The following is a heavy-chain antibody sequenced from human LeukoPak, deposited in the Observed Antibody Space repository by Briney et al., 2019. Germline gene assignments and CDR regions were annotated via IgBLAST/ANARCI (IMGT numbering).Heavy chain of an antibody. J-gene: IGHJ4*02. CDR3: AKLLCGYDRFDY. V-gene: IGHV3-30*02. Sequence: GGSLRLSCAASGSSFSSYGMHWVRQAPGKGLEWVAFIRYDGSNKYYVDSVKGRFTISRDNPKNTLHLQMNSLRAEDTAVYYCAKLLCGYDRFDYWGQGTLVAVSS. CDR2: IRYDGSNK. D-gene: IGHD5-12*01. CDR1: GSSFSSYG.